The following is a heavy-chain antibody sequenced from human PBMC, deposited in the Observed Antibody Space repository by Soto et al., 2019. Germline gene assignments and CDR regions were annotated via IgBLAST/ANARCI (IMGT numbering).Heavy chain of an antibody. Sequence: EVQLLESGGGLVQPGGSLRLSCAASGFSFSSYAMNWVRQAPGKELEWVSVISGSGDSTYYADSVKGRFTISRDNSKNTLYLQMISLRAEDTAVYYCARRSSGWYFDYWGQGTLVIVSS. V-gene: IGHV3-23*01. J-gene: IGHJ4*02. D-gene: IGHD6-19*01. CDR2: ISGSGDST. CDR3: ARRSSGWYFDY. CDR1: GFSFSSYA.